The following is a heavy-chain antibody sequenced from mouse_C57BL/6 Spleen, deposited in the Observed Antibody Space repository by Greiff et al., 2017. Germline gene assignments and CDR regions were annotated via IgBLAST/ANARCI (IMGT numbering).Heavy chain of an antibody. V-gene: IGHV10-1*01. J-gene: IGHJ2*01. CDR2: IRSKSNNYAT. CDR3: VRQGGNWALDY. CDR1: GFSFNTYA. Sequence: EVQRVESGGGLVQPKGSLKLSCAASGFSFNTYAMNWVRQAPGKGLEWVARIRSKSNNYATYYADSVKDRFTISRDDSESMLYLQMNNLKTEDTAMYYCVRQGGNWALDYWGQGTTLTVSS. D-gene: IGHD4-1*01.